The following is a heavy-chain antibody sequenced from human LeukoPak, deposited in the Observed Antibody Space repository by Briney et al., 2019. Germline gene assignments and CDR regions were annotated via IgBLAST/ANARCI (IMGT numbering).Heavy chain of an antibody. Sequence: KPSETLSLTCTVSGGSISSGSYYWGWIRQPPGKGLEWIGSIYYSGSTYYNPSLKSRVTISVDTSKNQFSLKLSSVTAADTAVYYCARDLEMATTTGWGQGTLVTVSS. CDR2: IYYSGST. J-gene: IGHJ4*02. V-gene: IGHV4-39*07. CDR1: GGSISSGSYY. D-gene: IGHD5-24*01. CDR3: ARDLEMATTTG.